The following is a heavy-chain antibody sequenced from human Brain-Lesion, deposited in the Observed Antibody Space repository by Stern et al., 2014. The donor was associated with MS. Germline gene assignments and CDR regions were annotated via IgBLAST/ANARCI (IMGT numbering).Heavy chain of an antibody. CDR3: ATYYYDATGYNDF. CDR1: GYTFTGYY. CDR2: INPKSGGT. Sequence: VQLLQSGAEVKKPGASVKVSCQASGYTFTGYYMHWVRQAPGQGLEWMGWINPKSGGTNYAQKFQGWVTMTRDTSINTAYMELSRLRSDDTAVYYCATYYYDATGYNDFWGQGTLVTVSS. J-gene: IGHJ4*02. D-gene: IGHD3-22*01. V-gene: IGHV1-2*04.